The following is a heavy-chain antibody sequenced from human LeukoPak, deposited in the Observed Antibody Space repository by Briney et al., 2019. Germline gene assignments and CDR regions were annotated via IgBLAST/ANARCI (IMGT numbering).Heavy chain of an antibody. J-gene: IGHJ4*02. V-gene: IGHV3-7*01. CDR3: ARDTDGSLDY. CDR2: IKQDGSTK. D-gene: IGHD1-26*01. CDR1: GFTFSNCW. Sequence: GGSLTLSCAASGFTFSNCWMAWLRQAPGKGLEWVANIKQDGSTKPYADSLKDRFTISRDNPKNLLYVQMNSLRADDTAVYYCARDTDGSLDYWGQGSLVTVAS.